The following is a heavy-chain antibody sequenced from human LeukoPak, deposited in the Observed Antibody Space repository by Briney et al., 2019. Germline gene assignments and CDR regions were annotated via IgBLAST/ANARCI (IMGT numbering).Heavy chain of an antibody. J-gene: IGHJ4*02. V-gene: IGHV3-23*01. CDR1: GFTFSSYA. CDR3: AKDRDFWSGRLDY. Sequence: PGGSLRLSCAACGFTFSSYAMSWVRQAPGKGLEWVSAISGSGGSTYYADSVKGRFTISRDNSKNTLYLQMNSLRAEDTAVYYCAKDRDFWSGRLDYWSQGTLVTVSS. CDR2: ISGSGGST. D-gene: IGHD3-3*01.